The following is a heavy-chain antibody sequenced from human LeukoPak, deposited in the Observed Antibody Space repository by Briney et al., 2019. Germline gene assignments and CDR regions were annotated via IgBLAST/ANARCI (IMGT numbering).Heavy chain of an antibody. CDR2: IWYDGSNK. J-gene: IGHJ4*02. Sequence: GGSLRLSCAASGFTFSSYGMHWVRQAPGKGLEWVAVIWYDGSNKYYADSVKGRFTISRDNAKNSLYLQMNSLRAEDTALYYCAKDAIIEPKGPLDYWGQGTLVTVSS. V-gene: IGHV3-33*03. CDR3: AKDAIIEPKGPLDY. CDR1: GFTFSSYG. D-gene: IGHD1-14*01.